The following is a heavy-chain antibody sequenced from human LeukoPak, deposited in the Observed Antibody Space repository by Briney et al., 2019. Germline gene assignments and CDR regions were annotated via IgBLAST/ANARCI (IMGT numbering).Heavy chain of an antibody. V-gene: IGHV4-59*01. D-gene: IGHD6-19*01. CDR3: ARGIAVAGFRDAFDI. CDR1: GGSISSYY. CDR2: IYYSGST. J-gene: IGHJ3*02. Sequence: SETLSLTCTVSGGSISSYYWSWIQQPPGKGLEWIGYIYYSGSTNYNPSLKSRVTISVDTSKNQFSLKLSSVTAADTAVYYCARGIAVAGFRDAFDIWGQGTMVTVSS.